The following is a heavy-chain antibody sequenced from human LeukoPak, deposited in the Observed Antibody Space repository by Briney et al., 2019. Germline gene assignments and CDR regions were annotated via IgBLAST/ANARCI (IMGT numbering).Heavy chain of an antibody. D-gene: IGHD2-21*02. J-gene: IGHJ3*01. CDR3: AKGRWGLTINNFDL. V-gene: IGHV3-48*03. CDR2: ISSSGSTI. CDR1: GFTFSNYE. Sequence: GGSLRLSCAASGFTFSNYEMNWVRQAPGKGLERVSYISSSGSTIHYADSVKGRFTISRDSSKNTLYLQMNSLGGEDTALYYCAKGRWGLTINNFDLWGQGTMVTVSS.